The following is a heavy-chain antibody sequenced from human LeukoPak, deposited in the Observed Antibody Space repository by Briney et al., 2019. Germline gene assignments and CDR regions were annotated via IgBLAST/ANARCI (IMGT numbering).Heavy chain of an antibody. CDR3: ARYSSGWYTNWFDP. D-gene: IGHD6-19*01. J-gene: IGHJ5*02. CDR1: GYTFTSYD. CDR2: MNPNSGNT. V-gene: IGHV1-8*01. Sequence: ASVKVSCKASGYTFTSYDINWVRQATGQGLEWMGWMNPNSGNTGYAQKLQGRVTMTRNTSISTAYMELSSLRSEDTAVYYCARYSSGWYTNWFDPWGQGTLVTVSS.